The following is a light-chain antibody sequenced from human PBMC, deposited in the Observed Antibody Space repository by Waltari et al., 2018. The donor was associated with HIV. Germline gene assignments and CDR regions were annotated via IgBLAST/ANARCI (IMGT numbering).Light chain of an antibody. V-gene: IGLV2-23*02. CDR2: EVT. Sequence: QSALTQPASVSGSPGQSITMSCTGTSSDVGRYDLVSLYQHFPGKAPKLIIFEVTQRPSGISTRFSGSKSGSTASLTISWLQAEDEADYFCCSYAGPHPLVFGGGTKLTVL. J-gene: IGLJ2*01. CDR1: SSDVGRYDL. CDR3: CSYAGPHPLV.